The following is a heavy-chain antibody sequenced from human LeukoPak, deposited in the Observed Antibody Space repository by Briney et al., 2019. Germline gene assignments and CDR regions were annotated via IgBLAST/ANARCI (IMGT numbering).Heavy chain of an antibody. Sequence: GGFLRLSCAASGFTFSSYAMSWVRQAPGKGLEWVSAISGSGGSTYYADSVKGRFTISRDNSKNTLYLQMNSLRAEDTAVYYCAKSVVGATSTRFDPWGQGTLVTVSS. J-gene: IGHJ5*02. CDR1: GFTFSSYA. D-gene: IGHD1-26*01. CDR3: AKSVVGATSTRFDP. CDR2: ISGSGGST. V-gene: IGHV3-23*01.